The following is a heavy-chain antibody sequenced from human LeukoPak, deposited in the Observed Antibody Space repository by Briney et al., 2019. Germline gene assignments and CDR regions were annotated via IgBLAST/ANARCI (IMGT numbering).Heavy chain of an antibody. CDR1: GGSFSGHY. J-gene: IGHJ5*01. D-gene: IGHD3-10*01. Sequence: PSETLSLTCAVYGGSFSGHYRTWIRQPPGKGLEWIGEIDHTGRSTYNPSLTSRVTISKDSSKNQFSLSLGSVIAADTAVYFCARGENSGSYFSDFDSWAQGTPVTVSS. CDR2: IDHTGRS. V-gene: IGHV4-34*01. CDR3: ARGENSGSYFSDFDS.